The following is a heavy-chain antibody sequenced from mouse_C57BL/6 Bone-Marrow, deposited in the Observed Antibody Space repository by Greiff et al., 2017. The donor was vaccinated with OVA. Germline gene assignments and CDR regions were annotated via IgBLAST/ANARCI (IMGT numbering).Heavy chain of an antibody. J-gene: IGHJ2*01. V-gene: IGHV1-59*01. CDR1: GYTFTSYW. Sequence: QVQLQQPGAELVRPGTSVKLSCKASGYTFTSYWMHWVKQRPGQGLEWIGVIDPSDSYTNYNQKFKGKATLTVDTSSSTAYMQLSSLTSEDSAVYYCARIYYYGSSPLFDYWGQGTTLTVSS. D-gene: IGHD1-1*01. CDR3: ARIYYYGSSPLFDY. CDR2: IDPSDSYT.